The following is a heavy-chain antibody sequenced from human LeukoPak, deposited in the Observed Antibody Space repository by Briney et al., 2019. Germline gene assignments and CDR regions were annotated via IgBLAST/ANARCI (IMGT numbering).Heavy chain of an antibody. D-gene: IGHD1-26*01. CDR3: ARDALIVGATGFDY. J-gene: IGHJ4*02. V-gene: IGHV3-23*01. CDR1: GFTFSNYA. Sequence: PGGSLRLSCAASGFTFSNYAMSWVRQAPGKGLEWVSAISGSGGSTYYADSVKGRFTISRDNSKSTLFLQMNSLRAEDTAVYYCARDALIVGATGFDYWGQGTLVTVSS. CDR2: ISGSGGST.